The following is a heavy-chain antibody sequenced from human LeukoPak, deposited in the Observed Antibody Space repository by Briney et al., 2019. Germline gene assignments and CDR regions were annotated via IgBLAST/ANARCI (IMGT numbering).Heavy chain of an antibody. CDR1: GYTFINYG. Sequence: ASVKVSCKASGYTFINYGINWVRRAPGQGLEWMGWISVYNGNTKSAQRLQGRVAMTADTSTSTAYMELRGLRYDDTAVYYCARSVPAAPWIGAFDIWGQGTMVTVSS. V-gene: IGHV1-18*01. D-gene: IGHD2-2*01. J-gene: IGHJ3*02. CDR2: ISVYNGNT. CDR3: ARSVPAAPWIGAFDI.